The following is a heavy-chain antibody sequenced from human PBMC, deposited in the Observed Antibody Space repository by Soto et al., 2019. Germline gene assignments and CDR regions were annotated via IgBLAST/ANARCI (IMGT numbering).Heavy chain of an antibody. CDR1: GGSISSGGYS. Sequence: SETLSLTCAVSGGSISSGGYSWSLIRQPPGKGLEWIGYIYHSGSTYYNPSLKSRVTISVDRSKNQFSLKLSSVTAADTAVYYCARFIKNYYDSSGYLDYWGQGTLVTVSS. CDR3: ARFIKNYYDSSGYLDY. D-gene: IGHD3-22*01. J-gene: IGHJ4*02. V-gene: IGHV4-30-2*01. CDR2: IYHSGST.